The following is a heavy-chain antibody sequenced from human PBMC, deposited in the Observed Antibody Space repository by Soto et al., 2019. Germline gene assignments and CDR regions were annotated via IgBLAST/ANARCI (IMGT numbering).Heavy chain of an antibody. V-gene: IGHV1-2*02. CDR2: INPNSGGT. CDR3: ARAHYDSSGYYPVWYFDY. J-gene: IGHJ4*02. D-gene: IGHD3-22*01. Sequence: ASVKVSCKASGYTFTDYYMHWVRQAPGQGLEWMGWINPNSGGTNYAQKFQGRVTMTRDTSISTAYMELSRLRSDDTAVYYCARAHYDSSGYYPVWYFDYRGQGTLVTVSS. CDR1: GYTFTDYY.